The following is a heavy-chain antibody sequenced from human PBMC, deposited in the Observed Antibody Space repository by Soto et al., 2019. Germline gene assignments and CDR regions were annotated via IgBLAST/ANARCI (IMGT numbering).Heavy chain of an antibody. Sequence: GASVKVSCKASGYTFSTYYIHWVRQAPGQGLEWMGITNPSGGSSAYAQKFQGRVTMTRETSTSTVYMELSSLRSEDTAVYYCASVDSSHFRFYPWGQGTLVTVSS. CDR2: TNPSGGSS. V-gene: IGHV1-46*01. CDR3: ASVDSSHFRFYP. CDR1: GYTFSTYY. D-gene: IGHD3-22*01. J-gene: IGHJ5*02.